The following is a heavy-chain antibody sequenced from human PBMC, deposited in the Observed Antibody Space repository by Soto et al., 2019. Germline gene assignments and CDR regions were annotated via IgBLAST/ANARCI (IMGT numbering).Heavy chain of an antibody. Sequence: GASVKVSCKASGYTFTGYYMHWVRQAPGQGLEWMGWINPNSGGTNYAQKFQGWVTMTRDTSISTAYMELSRLRSDDTAVYYCARDSPGMKHAFDIWGQGTMVTVSS. V-gene: IGHV1-2*04. CDR2: INPNSGGT. CDR1: GYTFTGYY. D-gene: IGHD6-13*01. J-gene: IGHJ3*02. CDR3: ARDSPGMKHAFDI.